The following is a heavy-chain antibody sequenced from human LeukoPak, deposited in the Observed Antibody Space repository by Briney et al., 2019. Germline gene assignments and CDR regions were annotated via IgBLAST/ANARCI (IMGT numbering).Heavy chain of an antibody. Sequence: ASVKVSCKASGYTFTSYGISWVRQAPGQGLEWMGWISAYNGNTNYAQKLQGRATMTTDTSTSTAYMELRSLRSDDTAVYYCARGSLHYDILTGSNDYWGQGTLVTVSS. J-gene: IGHJ4*02. CDR1: GYTFTSYG. CDR2: ISAYNGNT. CDR3: ARGSLHYDILTGSNDY. V-gene: IGHV1-18*01. D-gene: IGHD3-9*01.